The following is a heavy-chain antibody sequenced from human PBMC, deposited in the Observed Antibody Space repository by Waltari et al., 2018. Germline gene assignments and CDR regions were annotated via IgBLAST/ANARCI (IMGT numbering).Heavy chain of an antibody. V-gene: IGHV1-2*02. J-gene: IGHJ4*02. Sequence: QVQLVQSGAEVQKPGASVKVSCKVSGYTFTGYSLHWVRQAPGQGLEGMGWINPNSGGTNYAQKFQGRVTMTRDTSISTAYMELSRLRSDDTAVYYCARGEGTVTPIDYWGQGTLVTVSS. CDR3: ARGEGTVTPIDY. D-gene: IGHD4-17*01. CDR2: INPNSGGT. CDR1: GYTFTGYS.